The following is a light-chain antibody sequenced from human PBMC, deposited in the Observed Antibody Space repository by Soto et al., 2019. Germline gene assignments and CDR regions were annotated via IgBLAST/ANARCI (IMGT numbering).Light chain of an antibody. CDR3: QQSDSYPYT. CDR2: KAS. J-gene: IGKJ2*01. V-gene: IGKV1-5*03. CDR1: QSISSW. Sequence: DIQMTQSPSTLSASVGDRVTITCRASQSISSWLAWYQQKPGKAPNLLIYKASSLESGVPSRFSGSGSGTEFTLTISSFQPDDFATYYCQQSDSYPYTFGQGTKLEIK.